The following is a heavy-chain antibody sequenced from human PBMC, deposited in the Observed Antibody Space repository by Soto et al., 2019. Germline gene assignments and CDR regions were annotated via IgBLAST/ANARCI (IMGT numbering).Heavy chain of an antibody. CDR2: ISGSGGST. Sequence: GGSLRLSCAASGFTFSSYAMSWVRQAPGKGLEWVSAISGSGGSTYYADSVKGRFTISRDNSKNTLYLQMNSLRAEDTAVYYCAKMIRYYYDSSGYYADYWGQGTLVTVSS. CDR1: GFTFSSYA. V-gene: IGHV3-23*01. J-gene: IGHJ4*02. D-gene: IGHD3-22*01. CDR3: AKMIRYYYDSSGYYADY.